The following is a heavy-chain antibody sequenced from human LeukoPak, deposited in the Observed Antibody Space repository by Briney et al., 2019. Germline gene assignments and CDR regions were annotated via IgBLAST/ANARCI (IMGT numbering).Heavy chain of an antibody. J-gene: IGHJ6*02. D-gene: IGHD5-18*01. Sequence: GGSLRLSCAASRFTFSSYGMHWVRQAPGEGLEWVALISYDGSNKYYADSVKGRFTISRDNSKNTLYLQMNSLRAEDTAVYYCAKGQRGYNYGYYVMDVRGQGTTVTVSS. CDR2: ISYDGSNK. CDR3: AKGQRGYNYGYYVMDV. CDR1: RFTFSSYG. V-gene: IGHV3-30*18.